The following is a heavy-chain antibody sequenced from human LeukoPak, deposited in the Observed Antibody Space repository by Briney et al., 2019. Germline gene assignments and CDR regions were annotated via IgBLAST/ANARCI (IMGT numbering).Heavy chain of an antibody. D-gene: IGHD6-13*01. CDR2: IYSGGST. Sequence: QSGGSLRLSCAASGFTVSSNYMSCVRQAPGKGLEWVSVIYSGGSTYYADSVKGRFTISRDNSKNTLYLQMNSLRADDTAVYYCARGSPFSRAAVFDYWGQGTLVTVSS. CDR1: GFTVSSNY. J-gene: IGHJ4*02. CDR3: ARGSPFSRAAVFDY. V-gene: IGHV3-53*01.